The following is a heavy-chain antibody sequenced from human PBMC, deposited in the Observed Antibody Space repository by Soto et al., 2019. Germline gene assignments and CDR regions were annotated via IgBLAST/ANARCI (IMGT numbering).Heavy chain of an antibody. CDR2: IYYSGST. CDR3: AREAIVVVTAGPINWFDP. D-gene: IGHD2-2*01. CDR1: GGSISSYY. Sequence: PSETLSLTCTVSGGSISSYYWSWIRQPPGKGLEWVGYIYYSGSTNYNPSLKSRVTISVDTSKNQFSLKLSSVTAADTAVYYCAREAIVVVTAGPINWFDPWGQGTLVTVSS. J-gene: IGHJ5*02. V-gene: IGHV4-59*12.